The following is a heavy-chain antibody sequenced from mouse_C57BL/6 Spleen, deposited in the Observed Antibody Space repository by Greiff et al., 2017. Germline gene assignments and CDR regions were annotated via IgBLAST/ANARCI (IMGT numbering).Heavy chain of an antibody. CDR1: GYAFSSSW. D-gene: IGHD1-1*01. Sequence: VQLQQSGPELVKPGASVKISCKVSGYAFSSSWMNWVKQRPGKGLEWIGRIYPGDGDTNYNGKVKGKATLTADKSSRTAYRQLSRLTSEDSAVYFCARDYYDTDWYFDVWGTGTTVTVSS. CDR3: ARDYYDTDWYFDV. J-gene: IGHJ1*03. CDR2: IYPGDGDT. V-gene: IGHV1-82*01.